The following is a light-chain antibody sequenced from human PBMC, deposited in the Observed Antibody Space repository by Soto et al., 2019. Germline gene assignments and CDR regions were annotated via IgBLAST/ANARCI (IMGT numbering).Light chain of an antibody. V-gene: IGLV2-8*01. CDR2: EVN. CDR3: SSHGGNSPYV. CDR1: TSDIGGYNY. J-gene: IGLJ1*01. Sequence: QSALTLPPSASGSPGQSVAISCTGTTSDIGGYNYVSWYQQHPGKASKLMIYEVNKRPSGVPDRFSGSKSGNTASLTVSGLQAEDEADYYCSSHGGNSPYVFGTGTKVTVL.